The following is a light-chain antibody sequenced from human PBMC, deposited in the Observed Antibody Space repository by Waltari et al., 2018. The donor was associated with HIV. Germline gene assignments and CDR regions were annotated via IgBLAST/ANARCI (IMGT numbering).Light chain of an antibody. V-gene: IGKV1-39*01. CDR1: QGVSTY. CDR3: QESHSSSLT. Sequence: DIQMTQSPSSLSASVGDRVTITCRTSQGVSTYLNWYQYKPGKAPKLLIYAASSLQSGVPSRFSGSGSGTDFTLTISSLQRDDSATYYCQESHSSSLTFGGGTGVEI. CDR2: AAS. J-gene: IGKJ4*01.